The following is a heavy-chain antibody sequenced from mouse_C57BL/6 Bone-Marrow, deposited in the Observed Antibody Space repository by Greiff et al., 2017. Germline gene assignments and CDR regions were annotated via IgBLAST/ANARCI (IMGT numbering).Heavy chain of an antibody. CDR3: TRGKFPRYDVGYAMDY. J-gene: IGHJ4*01. Sequence: EVKLVESGEGLVKPGGSLKLSCAASGFTFSSYAMSWVRQTPEKRLEWVAYISSGGDYIYYADTVKGRFTISRDNARNTLYLQMRSLKSEDTAMYYCTRGKFPRYDVGYAMDYWGQGTSVTVSS. CDR1: GFTFSSYA. CDR2: ISSGGDYI. D-gene: IGHD2-12*01. V-gene: IGHV5-9-1*02.